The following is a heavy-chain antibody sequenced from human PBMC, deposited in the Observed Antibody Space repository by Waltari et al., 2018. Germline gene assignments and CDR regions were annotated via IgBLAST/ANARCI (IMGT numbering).Heavy chain of an antibody. Sequence: QVQLAESGGGLVKPGGSLRLSCAGSGFTFGDYYMGWIRQAPGKGLEWVSCISSSGATTYYADSVKDRFTISRDNSNNSVSLQMHSLRVEDTALYYCARPQRGYYGMDVWGQGTTVTVAS. CDR1: GFTFGDYY. J-gene: IGHJ6*02. CDR2: ISSSGATT. CDR3: ARPQRGYYGMDV. V-gene: IGHV3-11*01.